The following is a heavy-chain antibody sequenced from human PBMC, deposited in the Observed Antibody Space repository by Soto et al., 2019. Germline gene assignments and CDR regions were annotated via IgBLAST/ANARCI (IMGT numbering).Heavy chain of an antibody. CDR1: GFTFSSYA. CDR3: ANRIMSTIGHFDS. CDR2: ISGIGHST. D-gene: IGHD5-12*01. Sequence: EVLLLESGGGVVQPGGSLRISCAASGFTFSSYAMGWVRQAPGKGLEWVSSISGIGHSTYYADSVKGRVTISRDNSKNTLYLQMNSLRADDTAVYYCANRIMSTIGHFDSWGQGTLVTVSS. J-gene: IGHJ4*02. V-gene: IGHV3-23*01.